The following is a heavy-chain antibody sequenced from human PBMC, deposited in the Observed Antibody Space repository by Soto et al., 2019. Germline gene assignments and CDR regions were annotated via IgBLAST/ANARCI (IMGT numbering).Heavy chain of an antibody. J-gene: IGHJ4*02. Sequence: GGSLRLSCAASGFTFCSYAMSWVRPAPGEGLEGVSAISGSGGSTYYGDSVKGRFTISRDNSKNTLYLQMNSLRAEDTAVYHCARAYCSSTSCYAPFDYWGQGTPVTVSS. V-gene: IGHV3-23*01. D-gene: IGHD2-2*01. CDR1: GFTFCSYA. CDR2: ISGSGGST. CDR3: ARAYCSSTSCYAPFDY.